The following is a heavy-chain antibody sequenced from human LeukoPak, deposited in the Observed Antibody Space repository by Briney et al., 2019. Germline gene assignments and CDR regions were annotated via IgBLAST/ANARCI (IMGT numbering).Heavy chain of an antibody. J-gene: IGHJ4*02. CDR2: ISSSSSII. Sequence: PGGSLRLSCAASGFTFSNYNMNWVRQAPGKGLEWVSYISSSSSIIYYADSVKGRFTISRDNAKNPLYLQMNSLRAEDTAVYYCARMGATKGYWGQGTLVTVSS. CDR1: GFTFSNYN. V-gene: IGHV3-48*04. CDR3: ARMGATKGY. D-gene: IGHD1-26*01.